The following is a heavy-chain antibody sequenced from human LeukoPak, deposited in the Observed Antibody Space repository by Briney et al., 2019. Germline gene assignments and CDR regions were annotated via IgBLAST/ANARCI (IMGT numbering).Heavy chain of an antibody. D-gene: IGHD3-22*01. V-gene: IGHV1-2*02. J-gene: IGHJ4*02. CDR1: GYTFIDHY. Sequence: GASVKVSCKPSGYTFIDHYLHWVRQAPGQDLESLGWIDPDTGDTNYPQKFQGRVTMSRDTSSSTAYMELNRLRSDDTAVYYCARAGHNSNSGGYDFWGLGTLVTVSS. CDR3: ARAGHNSNSGGYDF. CDR2: IDPDTGDT.